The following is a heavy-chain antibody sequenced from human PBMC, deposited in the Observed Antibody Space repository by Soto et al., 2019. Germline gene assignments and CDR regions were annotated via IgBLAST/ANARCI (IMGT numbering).Heavy chain of an antibody. Sequence: QVQLVQSGAEVKKPGSSVKVFCKASGGTFSSYAISWVRQAPGQGLEWMGGIIPTFGTANYAQKFQGRVTITADESTSTAYMELSSLRSEDTAVYYCARSIYSSSSFRNYYYYGMDVWGQGTTVTVSS. V-gene: IGHV1-69*01. J-gene: IGHJ6*02. CDR1: GGTFSSYA. CDR3: ARSIYSSSSFRNYYYYGMDV. D-gene: IGHD6-13*01. CDR2: IIPTFGTA.